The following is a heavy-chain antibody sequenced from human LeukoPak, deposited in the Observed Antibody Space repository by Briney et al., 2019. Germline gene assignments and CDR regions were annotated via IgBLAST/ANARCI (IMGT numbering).Heavy chain of an antibody. Sequence: QPGGSLRLSCAASGFTFSSYAMHWVRQAPGKGLEYVSAISSNGGSTYYANSVKGRFTISRDNAKNSLYLQMNSLRAEDTALYYCARSLFGAAGLDYWGQGTLVTVSS. V-gene: IGHV3-64*01. J-gene: IGHJ4*02. CDR1: GFTFSSYA. CDR2: ISSNGGST. CDR3: ARSLFGAAGLDY. D-gene: IGHD3-3*01.